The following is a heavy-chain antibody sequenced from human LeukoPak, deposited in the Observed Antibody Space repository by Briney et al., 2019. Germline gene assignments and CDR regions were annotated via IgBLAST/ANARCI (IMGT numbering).Heavy chain of an antibody. D-gene: IGHD5-18*01. V-gene: IGHV3-64*04. Sequence: GGSLRLSCSASGFTFSSYAMHWVRQAPGKGLEYVSAISSNGGSTYYADSVKGRFTICRDNSKNTLYLQMSSLRSEDTAVYYCARGGYAHDYGMDVWGQGTTVTVSS. CDR2: ISSNGGST. J-gene: IGHJ6*02. CDR1: GFTFSSYA. CDR3: ARGGYAHDYGMDV.